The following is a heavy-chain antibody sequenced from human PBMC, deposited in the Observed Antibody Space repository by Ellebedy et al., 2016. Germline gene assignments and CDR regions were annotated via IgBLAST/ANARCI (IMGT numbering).Heavy chain of an antibody. CDR1: GFTFSSYS. V-gene: IGHV3-21*01. D-gene: IGHD2-15*01. CDR2: ISSSSSYI. J-gene: IGHJ4*02. Sequence: GGSLRLXXAASGFTFSSYSMNWVRQAPGKGLEWVSSISSSSSYIYYADSVKGRFTISRDNAKNSLYLQMNSLRAEDTAMYYCARDGGFDYWGQGTLVTVSS. CDR3: ARDGGFDY.